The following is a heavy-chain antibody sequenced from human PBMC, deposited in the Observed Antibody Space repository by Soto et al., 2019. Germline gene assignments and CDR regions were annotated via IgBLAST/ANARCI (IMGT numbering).Heavy chain of an antibody. CDR2: INHSGST. CDR1: GGSFSGYY. V-gene: IGHV4-34*01. Sequence: QVQLQQWGAGLLKPSETLSLTCAVYGGSFSGYYWSWIRQPPGKGLEWIGEINHSGSTNYNPSLKSRVTISVDTSKNQFSLKLSSVTAADTAVYYCAPPEYYYDSSGYYIGYWGQGTLVTVSS. J-gene: IGHJ4*02. D-gene: IGHD3-22*01. CDR3: APPEYYYDSSGYYIGY.